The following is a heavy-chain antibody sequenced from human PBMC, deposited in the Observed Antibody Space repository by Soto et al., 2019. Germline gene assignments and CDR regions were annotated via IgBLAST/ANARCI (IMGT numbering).Heavy chain of an antibody. J-gene: IGHJ3*02. CDR2: ISITGGTT. CDR3: AKAYTTSWADAFDI. Sequence: EVQLLESGGALVQPGGSLRLSCSASGFTFSSYTMTWVRQAPGKGLEWVSAISITGGTTYYADSVKGRFTISRDNSKNTLYLQMNNLRDEDTAVYYCAKAYTTSWADAFDIWGQGTMVTVSS. V-gene: IGHV3-23*01. D-gene: IGHD6-13*01. CDR1: GFTFSSYT.